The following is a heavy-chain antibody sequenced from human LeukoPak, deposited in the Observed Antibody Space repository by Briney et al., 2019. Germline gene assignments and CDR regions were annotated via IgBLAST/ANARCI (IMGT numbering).Heavy chain of an antibody. CDR3: ARERLRGYCSSTSCSPIQH. V-gene: IGHV4-39*02. Sequence: SETLSLTCTVSGGSISSSSYYWGWIRQPPGKGLEWIGSIYYSGSTYYNPSLKSRVTISVDTSKNQFSLKLSSVTAADTAVCYCARERLRGYCSSTSCSPIQHWGQGTLVTVSS. D-gene: IGHD2-2*01. J-gene: IGHJ1*01. CDR1: GGSISSSSYY. CDR2: IYYSGST.